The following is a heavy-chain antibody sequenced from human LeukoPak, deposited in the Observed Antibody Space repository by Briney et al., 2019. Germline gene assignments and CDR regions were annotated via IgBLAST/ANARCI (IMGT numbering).Heavy chain of an antibody. CDR2: IKHDGSEA. J-gene: IGHJ3*02. CDR1: GFTFSNYW. D-gene: IGHD4/OR15-4a*01. V-gene: IGHV3-7*01. CDR3: ARYITRIDYGEGDKYDAFDM. Sequence: PGGSLRLSCAASGFTFSNYWMTWVRQAPGKGLEWVANIKHDGSEAYYVDSVKGRFTISRDNAKTSLYLQMNSLRAEDTAVYYCARYITRIDYGEGDKYDAFDMWGQGTMVTVSS.